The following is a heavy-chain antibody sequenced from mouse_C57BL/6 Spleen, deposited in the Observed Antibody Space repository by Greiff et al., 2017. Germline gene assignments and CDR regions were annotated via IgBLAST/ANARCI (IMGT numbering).Heavy chain of an antibody. V-gene: IGHV5-9-1*02. D-gene: IGHD2-3*01. CDR2: ISSGGDYI. J-gene: IGHJ2*01. CDR3: TRDRGYDGYPDY. CDR1: GFTFSSYA. Sequence: EVQRVESGEGLVKPGGSLKLSCAASGFTFSSYAMSWVRQTPEKRLEWVAYISSGGDYIYYADTVKGRFTISRDNARNTLYLQMSSLKSEDTAMYYCTRDRGYDGYPDYWGQGTTLTVAS.